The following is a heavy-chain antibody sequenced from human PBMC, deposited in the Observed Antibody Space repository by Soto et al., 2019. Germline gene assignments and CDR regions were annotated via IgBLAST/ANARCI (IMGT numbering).Heavy chain of an antibody. CDR1: GYTFTGYY. J-gene: IGHJ6*02. CDR3: ARDRTSYCSGGSCYLMEYYYGMDV. Sequence: ASVKVSCKASGYTFTGYYMHWVRQAPGQGREWMGWINPNSGGTNYAQKFQGWVTMTRDTSISTAYMELSRLRSDDTAVYYCARDRTSYCSGGSCYLMEYYYGMDVWGQGTTVTVSS. V-gene: IGHV1-2*04. D-gene: IGHD2-15*01. CDR2: INPNSGGT.